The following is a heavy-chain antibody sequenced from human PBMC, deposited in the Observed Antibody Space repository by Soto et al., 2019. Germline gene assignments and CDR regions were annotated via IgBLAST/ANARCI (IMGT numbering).Heavy chain of an antibody. D-gene: IGHD5-12*01. CDR2: INPNSGGT. CDR1: GYTFTGYY. V-gene: IGHV1-2*04. Sequence: ASVKVSCKASGYTFTGYYMHWVRQAPGQGLEWMGWINPNSGGTNYAQKFQGWVTMTRDTSISTAYMELSRLRSDDTAVYYCARDGAHVDIVATGEYYCYGMDVWGQGTTVTVSS. J-gene: IGHJ6*02. CDR3: ARDGAHVDIVATGEYYCYGMDV.